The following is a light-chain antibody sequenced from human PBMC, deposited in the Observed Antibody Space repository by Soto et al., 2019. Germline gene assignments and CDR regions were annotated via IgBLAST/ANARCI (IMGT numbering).Light chain of an antibody. CDR1: QSISTW. Sequence: TQSPGTLSLSPGERATLSCRASQSISTWLAWYQQKPGKAPKLLIYGASSLESGVPSRFSGSGSGTEFTLTINSLQPGDFATYYCQHYKMYSPWTFGQGTKVDIK. CDR3: QHYKMYSPWT. CDR2: GAS. V-gene: IGKV1-5*01. J-gene: IGKJ1*01.